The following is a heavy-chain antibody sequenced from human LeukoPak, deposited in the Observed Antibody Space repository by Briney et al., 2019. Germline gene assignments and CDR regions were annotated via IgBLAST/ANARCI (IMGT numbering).Heavy chain of an antibody. CDR1: GGSISNYY. CDR2: IDSSGST. J-gene: IGHJ4*02. V-gene: IGHV4-59*01. D-gene: IGHD3-10*01. CDR3: ARDRWRSGFDY. Sequence: SSETLSLTCTVSGGSISNYYWTWIRQSPGKGLEWMGYIDSSGSTNYNPSLKSRVTISVDTSKNQFSLKLSSVTAADTAVYYCARDRWRSGFDYLGQGTLVTVSS.